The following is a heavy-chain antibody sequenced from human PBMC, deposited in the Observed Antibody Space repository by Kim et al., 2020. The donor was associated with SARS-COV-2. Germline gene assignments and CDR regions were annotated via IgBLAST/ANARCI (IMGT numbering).Heavy chain of an antibody. V-gene: IGHV1-24*01. CDR1: GYTLTELS. D-gene: IGHD6-19*01. J-gene: IGHJ4*02. CDR2: FDPEDGET. CDR3: ATTYSSGWAPEY. Sequence: ASVTVSCKVSGYTLTELSMHWVRQAPGKGLEWMGGFDPEDGETIYAQKFQGRVTMTEDTSTDTAYMELSSLRSEDTAVYYCATTYSSGWAPEYWGQGTLVTVSS.